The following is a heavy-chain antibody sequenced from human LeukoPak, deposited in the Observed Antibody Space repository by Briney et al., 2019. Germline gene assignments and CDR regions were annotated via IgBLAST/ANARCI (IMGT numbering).Heavy chain of an antibody. CDR2: IKSKTDGGTT. CDR3: TTVGLRFLEWLLPLVDY. D-gene: IGHD3-3*01. CDR1: GFTFSSYG. J-gene: IGHJ4*02. Sequence: GRSLRLSCAASGFTFSSYGMHWVRQAPGKGLEWVGRIKSKTDGGTTDYAAPVKGRFTISRDDSKNTLYLQMNSLKTEDTAVYYCTTVGLRFLEWLLPLVDYWGQGTLVTVSS. V-gene: IGHV3-15*01.